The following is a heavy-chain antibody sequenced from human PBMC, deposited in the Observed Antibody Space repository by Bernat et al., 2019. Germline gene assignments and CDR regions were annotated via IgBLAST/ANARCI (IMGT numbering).Heavy chain of an antibody. J-gene: IGHJ3*02. V-gene: IGHV3-33*06. CDR2: IWYDGSNK. Sequence: QVQLVESGGGVVQPGRSLRLSCAASGFTFSSYGMHWVRQAPGKGLEWVAVIWYDGSNKYYADSVKGRFTISRDNSKNTLYLQMNSLRAEDTAVYYCAKSVGWYSPNDAFDIWGQGTMVTVSS. CDR3: AKSVGWYSPNDAFDI. D-gene: IGHD6-19*01. CDR1: GFTFSSYG.